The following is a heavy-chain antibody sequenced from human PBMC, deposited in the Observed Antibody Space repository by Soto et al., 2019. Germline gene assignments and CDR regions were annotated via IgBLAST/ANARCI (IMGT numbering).Heavy chain of an antibody. CDR3: AKDLGPLRILNYHFYGLHG. J-gene: IGHJ6*02. CDR2: IESGGST. D-gene: IGHD3-16*01. CDR1: GFTFSSTY. V-gene: IGHV3-53*01. Sequence: VSXRLSCNASGFTFSSTYMSWVRQAPVMGLDWVAVIESGGSTHYADSVKGRFTISRDIPKNMIYLQLHTLRAEDTAVYYCAKDLGPLRILNYHFYGLHGWGQGTTV.